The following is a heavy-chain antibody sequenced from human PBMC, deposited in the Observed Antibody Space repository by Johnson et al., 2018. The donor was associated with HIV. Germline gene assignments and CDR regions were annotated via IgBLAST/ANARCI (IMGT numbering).Heavy chain of an antibody. J-gene: IGHJ3*02. Sequence: VQLVESGGGVVRPGGSLRLSCAASGFTFDDYGMSWVRQAPGKGLEWVSGINWNGGSTGYADSVKGRFTISRDNSKNTLYLQMNSLRAEDTAVYYCARPEINCSSTSCQKARAFDIWGKGTMVTVSS. V-gene: IGHV3-20*04. CDR2: INWNGGST. CDR1: GFTFDDYG. CDR3: ARPEINCSSTSCQKARAFDI. D-gene: IGHD2-2*01.